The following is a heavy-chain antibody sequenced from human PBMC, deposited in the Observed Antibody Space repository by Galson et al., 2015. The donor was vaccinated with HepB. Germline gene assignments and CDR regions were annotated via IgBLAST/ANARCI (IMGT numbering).Heavy chain of an antibody. Sequence: SVKVSCKASGYTFTSYDINWVRQATGQGLEWMGWMNPNSGNTGYAQKFQGRVTMTRNTSISTAYMELSSLRSEDTAVYYCARGSRILTYYDYIWGGSDAFDIWGQGTMVTVSS. J-gene: IGHJ3*02. CDR1: GYTFTSYD. CDR2: MNPNSGNT. CDR3: ARGSRILTYYDYIWGGSDAFDI. V-gene: IGHV1-8*01. D-gene: IGHD3-16*01.